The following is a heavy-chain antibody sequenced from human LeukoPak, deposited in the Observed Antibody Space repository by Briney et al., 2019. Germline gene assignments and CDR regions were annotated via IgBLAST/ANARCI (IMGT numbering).Heavy chain of an antibody. Sequence: PSETLSLTCAVSGYSISSGYYWGWIRQPPGKGLEWIGSIYHSGSTYYNPSLKSRVTISVDTSKNQFSLKLSSVTAADTAVYYCARGITMVRGVIRKTYNWFDPWGQGTLVTVSS. D-gene: IGHD3-10*01. CDR3: ARGITMVRGVIRKTYNWFDP. V-gene: IGHV4-38-2*01. J-gene: IGHJ5*02. CDR2: IYHSGST. CDR1: GYSISSGYY.